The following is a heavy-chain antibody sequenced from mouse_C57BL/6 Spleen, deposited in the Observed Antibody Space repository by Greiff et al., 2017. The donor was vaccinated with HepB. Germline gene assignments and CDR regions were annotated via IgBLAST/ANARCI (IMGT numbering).Heavy chain of an antibody. CDR1: GYTFTSYW. CDR3: ARWRAMDY. J-gene: IGHJ4*01. V-gene: IGHV1-59*01. Sequence: QVQLQQSGAELVRPGTSVKLSCKASGYTFTSYWMHWVKQRPGQGLEWIGVIDPSDSYTNYNQKFKGKATLTVDTSSSTAYMQLSSLTSEDSAVYYCARWRAMDYWGQGTSVTVSS. CDR2: IDPSDSYT.